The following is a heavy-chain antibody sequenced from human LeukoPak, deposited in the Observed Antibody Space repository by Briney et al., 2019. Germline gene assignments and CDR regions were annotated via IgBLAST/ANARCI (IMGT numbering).Heavy chain of an antibody. V-gene: IGHV1-18*01. CDR2: ISAYNGNT. CDR1: GYTFTRYG. Sequence: APVRVSCKASGYTFTRYGISWGRQAPGQGLEWMGWISAYNGNTNYAQKLQGRVTMTTDTSTSTAYTELRSLRSEDTAVYYCARDSWGGVARNGDYWGQGTLVTVSS. D-gene: IGHD3-16*01. CDR3: ARDSWGGVARNGDY. J-gene: IGHJ4*02.